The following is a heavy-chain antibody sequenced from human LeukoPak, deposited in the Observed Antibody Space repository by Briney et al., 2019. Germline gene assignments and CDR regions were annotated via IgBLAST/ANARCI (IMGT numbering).Heavy chain of an antibody. CDR2: VSYDGSNK. CDR3: ARELSTTSNSFDY. Sequence: GGSLRLSCTASGFNFGIYGMHWVRQAPGKGLEWVAVVSYDGSNKYYADSVKGRFTISRDNSKNTLYLQMNSLRGEDTAVYYCARELSTTSNSFDYWGQGTLVTVSS. D-gene: IGHD2-2*01. CDR1: GFNFGIYG. V-gene: IGHV3-30*19. J-gene: IGHJ4*02.